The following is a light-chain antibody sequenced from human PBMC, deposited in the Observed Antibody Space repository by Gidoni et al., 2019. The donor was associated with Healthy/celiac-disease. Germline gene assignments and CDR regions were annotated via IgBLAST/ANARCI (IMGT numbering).Light chain of an antibody. Sequence: DIVMTQSPLSLPVTPGEPASISCRSSQSLLHSNGYNYLDWYLQKPGQSPQLLIYLGSNRASGVPDRFSGSGSGTDFTLKISRVEAEDVGVYYCRQALQTPGFGQGTELEIK. CDR3: RQALQTPG. CDR2: LGS. J-gene: IGKJ2*03. CDR1: QSLLHSNGYNY. V-gene: IGKV2-28*01.